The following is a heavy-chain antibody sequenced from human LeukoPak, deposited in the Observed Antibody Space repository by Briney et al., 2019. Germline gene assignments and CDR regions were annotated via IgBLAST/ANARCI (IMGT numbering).Heavy chain of an antibody. J-gene: IGHJ5*02. CDR1: GDSMSSYY. Sequence: SETLSLTCTVSGDSMSSYYWNFIRQPARKELEWIGRIHTSWTTYYNPTLKSRITMSVDTSRNQFSLRLTSVTAADTAVYYCARGDYYDGGGRNWFDPWGQGTLVTVSS. CDR2: IHTSWTT. CDR3: ARGDYYDGGGRNWFDP. V-gene: IGHV4-4*07. D-gene: IGHD3-16*01.